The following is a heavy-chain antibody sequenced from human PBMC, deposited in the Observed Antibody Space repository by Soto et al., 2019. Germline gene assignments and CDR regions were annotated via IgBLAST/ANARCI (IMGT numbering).Heavy chain of an antibody. D-gene: IGHD2-2*03. CDR3: ARVRLDIVVVPHYYYYMDV. CDR1: GFTFSSYW. Sequence: PGGSLRLSCAASGFTFSSYWMSWVRQAPGKGLEWVANIKQDGSEKYYVDSVKGRFTISRDNAKNSLYLQMNSLRAEDTAVYYCARVRLDIVVVPHYYYYMDVWGKGTTVTVSS. J-gene: IGHJ6*03. CDR2: IKQDGSEK. V-gene: IGHV3-7*01.